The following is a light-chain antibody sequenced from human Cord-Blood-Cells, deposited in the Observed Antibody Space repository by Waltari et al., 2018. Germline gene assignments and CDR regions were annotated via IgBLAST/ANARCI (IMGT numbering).Light chain of an antibody. CDR2: EVS. J-gene: IGLJ1*01. V-gene: IGLV2-14*01. CDR1: SRDVGGYNY. CDR3: SSYTSSSTYV. Sequence: QSALTQPASVSGSPGQSITISCTGTSRDVGGYNYVSWYQQHPGKAPKLMIYEVSNRPSGGCNRLPGSKSGNTASLTISGLQAEDEADYYCSSYTSSSTYVFGSGTKVTVL.